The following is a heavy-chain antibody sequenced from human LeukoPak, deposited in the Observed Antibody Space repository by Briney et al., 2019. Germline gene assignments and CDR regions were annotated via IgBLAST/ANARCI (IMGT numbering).Heavy chain of an antibody. CDR3: ARDRFYIPDV. V-gene: IGHV3-30*04. CDR1: GFTFYNYA. Sequence: GRSLRLSCAASGFTFYNYAMHWVRQAPGKGLEGVAAISYDESVKNYADSVKGRFTISRDNAKNTVYLQMNSLRPEDTAVYYCARDRFYIPDVWGKGTTVTVSS. J-gene: IGHJ6*04. CDR2: ISYDESVK. D-gene: IGHD3-10*01.